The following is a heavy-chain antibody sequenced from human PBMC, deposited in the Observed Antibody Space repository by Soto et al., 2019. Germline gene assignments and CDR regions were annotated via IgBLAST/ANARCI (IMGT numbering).Heavy chain of an antibody. D-gene: IGHD3-3*01. CDR1: GFTFSSYS. Sequence: GSLRLSCAASGFTFSSYSMNWVRQAPGKGLEWVSYISSSSSTIYYADSVKGRFTISRDNAKNSLYLQMNSLRDEDTAVYYCAKGFRSLEWYSLAPFDYWGQGALVTVSS. CDR3: AKGFRSLEWYSLAPFDY. CDR2: ISSSSSTI. V-gene: IGHV3-48*02. J-gene: IGHJ4*02.